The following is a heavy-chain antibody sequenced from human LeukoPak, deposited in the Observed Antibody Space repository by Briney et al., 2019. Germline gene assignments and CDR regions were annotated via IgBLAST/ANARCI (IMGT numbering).Heavy chain of an antibody. Sequence: GGSLRLSRAASGFTFNNYAMSWVRQAPGKGLEWVAAINYSGGSTYYADSVKGRFTISRDNSKNTLYLQMNSLRAEDTAVYYCAKDLLSSLVRGVTIEGHDYWGQGTLVTVSS. CDR1: GFTFNNYA. V-gene: IGHV3-23*01. CDR2: INYSGGST. D-gene: IGHD3-10*01. J-gene: IGHJ4*02. CDR3: AKDLLSSLVRGVTIEGHDY.